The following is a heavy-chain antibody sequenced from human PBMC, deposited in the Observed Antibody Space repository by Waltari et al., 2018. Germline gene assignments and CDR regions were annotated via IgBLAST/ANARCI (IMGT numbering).Heavy chain of an antibody. CDR3: ARVGTHTLYGMDV. Sequence: EVQLAESGGGLIKPGGSLRLSCAASGFTVSTKYMTWVRQAPGKGLAWVSVIQTGGATYYADSVKGRFTMSRDNSKNTLDLQMNSLRAEDTAVYYCARVGTHTLYGMDVWGQGTTVTVSS. CDR1: GFTVSTKY. D-gene: IGHD1-26*01. V-gene: IGHV3-53*01. J-gene: IGHJ6*02. CDR2: IQTGGAT.